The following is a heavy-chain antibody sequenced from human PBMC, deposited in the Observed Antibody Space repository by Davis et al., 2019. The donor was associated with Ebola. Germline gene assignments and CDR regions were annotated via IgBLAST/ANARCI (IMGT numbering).Heavy chain of an antibody. CDR3: TSRGLVSATDEAFDI. CDR2: IKSKISGGTI. D-gene: IGHD1-1*01. Sequence: GESLKISCAASGFTFTTAWMSWVRQAPGKGLEWVGRIKSKISGGTINYAAPVKGRFTISRDDSKNKLYLQMNSLKNEDTGMYYCTSRGLVSATDEAFDIWGQGTVVTVSS. CDR1: GFTFTTAW. J-gene: IGHJ3*02. V-gene: IGHV3-15*05.